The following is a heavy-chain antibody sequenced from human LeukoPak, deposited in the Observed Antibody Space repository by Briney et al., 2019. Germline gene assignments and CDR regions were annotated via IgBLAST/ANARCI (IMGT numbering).Heavy chain of an antibody. D-gene: IGHD2-2*01. V-gene: IGHV4-61*02. CDR1: GGSISSGSYY. CDR2: IYTSGST. Sequence: SQTLSLTCTVSGGSISSGSYYWSWIRQPAGRGLEWIGRIYTSGSTNYNPSLKSRLTTSLDTSKNQFSLKLSSVTAADTAVYYCAREDARSVPTAISPLDYWGQGTLVTVSS. J-gene: IGHJ4*02. CDR3: AREDARSVPTAISPLDY.